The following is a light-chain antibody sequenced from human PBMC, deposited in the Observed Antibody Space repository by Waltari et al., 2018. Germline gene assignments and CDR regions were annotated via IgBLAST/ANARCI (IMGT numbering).Light chain of an antibody. CDR3: QHSDDSTWV. CDR2: VDK. CDR1: SGSIASGD. Sequence: NFMLTQPHSVSESLGKTVTISCTRSSGSIASGDVPWYQQRPGSAPTTVIYVDKQRSSPMLVRFAGSSDRTSISATLTSSGLKTEDEADYCCQHSDDSTWVFGEGSKLTVL. J-gene: IGLJ3*02. V-gene: IGLV6-57*03.